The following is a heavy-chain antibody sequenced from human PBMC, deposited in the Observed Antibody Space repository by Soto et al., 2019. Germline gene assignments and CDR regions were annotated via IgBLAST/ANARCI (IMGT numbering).Heavy chain of an antibody. CDR1: GGAFSGYY. V-gene: IGHV4-34*01. CDR2: INHSGST. Sequence: PSETLSLTCAVYGGAFSGYYWSWIRQPPGKGLEWIGEINHSGSTNYNPSLKSRVTISVDTSKNQFSLKLSSVTVADTAVYYCASSGYSYGGQDYWGQATLVTVSS. D-gene: IGHD5-18*01. J-gene: IGHJ4*02. CDR3: ASSGYSYGGQDY.